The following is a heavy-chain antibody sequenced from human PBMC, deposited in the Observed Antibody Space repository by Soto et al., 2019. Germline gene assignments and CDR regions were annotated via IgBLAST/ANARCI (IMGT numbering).Heavy chain of an antibody. CDR2: ISGSGGST. CDR1: GFTFSSYA. Sequence: EVQLLESGGGLVQPGGSLRLSCAASGFTFSSYAMSWVRQAPGKGLEWVSAISGSGGSTYYADSVKGRFTISRDNSKNTLYLQMNSLRAEETAVYYCAKVASWGYEVTKGFDYWGQGTLVTVSS. D-gene: IGHD5-12*01. J-gene: IGHJ4*02. CDR3: AKVASWGYEVTKGFDY. V-gene: IGHV3-23*01.